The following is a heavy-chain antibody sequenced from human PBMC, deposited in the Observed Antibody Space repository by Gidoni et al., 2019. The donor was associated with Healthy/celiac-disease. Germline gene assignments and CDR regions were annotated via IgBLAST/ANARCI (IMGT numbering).Heavy chain of an antibody. D-gene: IGHD6-6*01. CDR3: ARPQYSSSSGYFQH. V-gene: IGHV4-39*01. J-gene: IGHJ1*01. Sequence: QLQLQESGPGLVKPSETLSPTCTVSGGSISSSSYYWGWIRPPPGKGLEWIGSIYYSGSTYYNPSLKSRVTISVDTSKNQFSLKLSSVTAADTAVYYCARPQYSSSSGYFQHWGQGTLVTVSS. CDR1: GGSISSSSYY. CDR2: IYYSGST.